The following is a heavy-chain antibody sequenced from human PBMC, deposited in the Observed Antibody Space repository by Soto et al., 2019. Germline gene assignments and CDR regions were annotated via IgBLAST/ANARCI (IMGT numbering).Heavy chain of an antibody. V-gene: IGHV4-59*08. CDR1: GGSISSYY. D-gene: IGHD5-18*01. J-gene: IGHJ4*02. Sequence: QVQLQESGPGLVKPSETLSLTCTVSGGSISSYYWSWIRQPPGKGLEWIGYIYYSGTTNYNPSLRSRVTISVDTSKNQLSLKLSSVTAADTAVYYCARRYGYSFDYWGQGTLVTVSS. CDR3: ARRYGYSFDY. CDR2: IYYSGTT.